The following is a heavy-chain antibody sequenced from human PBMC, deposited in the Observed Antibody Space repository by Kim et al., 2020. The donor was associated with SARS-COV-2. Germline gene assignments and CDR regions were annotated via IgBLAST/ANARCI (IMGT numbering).Heavy chain of an antibody. J-gene: IGHJ4*01. V-gene: IGHV3-11*01. D-gene: IGHD1-1*01. Sequence: GGSLRLSCVASGLSFSDYYMRWIRQAPGKGLEWVSHINGSGGAIKYADSVKGRFTISRDNAKNSVYLQMSGLRAEDTAVFYCASHRVGSSYEDWCHGTLVSVPA. CDR1: GLSFSDYY. CDR3: ASHRVGSSYED. CDR2: INGSGGAI.